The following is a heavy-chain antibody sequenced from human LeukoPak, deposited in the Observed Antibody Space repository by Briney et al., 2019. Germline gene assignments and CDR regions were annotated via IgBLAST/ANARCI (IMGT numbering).Heavy chain of an antibody. D-gene: IGHD3-10*01. CDR2: INHSGST. CDR3: ARGTGYYGSGSYAYYMDV. Sequence: PSETLSLTCAVYGGSFSGYYWSWIRQPPGKGLEWIGEINHSGSTNYNPSLKSRVTISVDTSKNQFSLKLSSVTAADTAVYYCARGTGYYGSGSYAYYMDVWGKGTTLTVSS. CDR1: GGSFSGYY. V-gene: IGHV4-34*01. J-gene: IGHJ6*03.